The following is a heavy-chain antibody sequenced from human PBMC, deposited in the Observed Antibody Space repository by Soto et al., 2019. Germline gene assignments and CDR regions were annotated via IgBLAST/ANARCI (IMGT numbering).Heavy chain of an antibody. CDR2: ISGSGGST. CDR3: ARDYLVVPHRVIDY. CDR1: GFTFSNYA. J-gene: IGHJ4*02. D-gene: IGHD2-2*01. V-gene: IGHV3-23*01. Sequence: GGSLRLSCAASGFTFSNYAMNWVRQAPGKGLEWISVISGSGGSTYYADSVKGRFTISRDNSKNTLYLQMNSLRAEDTAVYYCARDYLVVPHRVIDYWGQGTLVTVSS.